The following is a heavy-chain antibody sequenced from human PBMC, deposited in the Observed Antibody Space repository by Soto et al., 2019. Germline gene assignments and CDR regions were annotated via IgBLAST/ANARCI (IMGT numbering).Heavy chain of an antibody. CDR1: GFTFSSYS. V-gene: IGHV3-21*01. CDR3: ARADYYDILTGYSTVDY. J-gene: IGHJ4*02. D-gene: IGHD3-9*01. CDR2: ISSSSSYI. Sequence: EVQLVESGGCLVKPGGSLRLSCAASGFTFSSYSMNWVRQAPGKGLEWVSSISSSSSYIYYADSVKGRFTISRDNAKNSLYLQMNSLRAEDTAVYYCARADYYDILTGYSTVDYWGQGTLVTVSS.